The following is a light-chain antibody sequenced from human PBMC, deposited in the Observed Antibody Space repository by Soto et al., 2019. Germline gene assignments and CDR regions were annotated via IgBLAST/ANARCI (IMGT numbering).Light chain of an antibody. CDR1: QSLSSN. CDR2: GAS. V-gene: IGKV3-15*01. J-gene: IGKJ1*01. Sequence: EIVMTQSPATLSVSPWEGATLSCRASQSLSSNLAWYQQKPGQAPRLLIYGASTRATGIPARFSGSGSGTEFTLTIGSLQSEDFAVYYCQQYNNWPRTFGQGTKVDIK. CDR3: QQYNNWPRT.